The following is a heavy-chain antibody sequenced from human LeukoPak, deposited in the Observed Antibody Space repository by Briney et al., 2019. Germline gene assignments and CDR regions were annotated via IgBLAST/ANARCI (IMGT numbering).Heavy chain of an antibody. CDR2: INPNSGGT. Sequence: GASVKVSCKASGYTFTGYYMHWVRQAPGQGLEWMGWINPNSGGTNYAQKFQGRVTMTRDTSISTAYMELSRLRSDDTAVYYCARAPLIVVVPAAIRGDWFDPWGQGTLVTVSS. CDR3: ARAPLIVVVPAAIRGDWFDP. J-gene: IGHJ5*02. D-gene: IGHD2-2*02. CDR1: GYTFTGYY. V-gene: IGHV1-2*02.